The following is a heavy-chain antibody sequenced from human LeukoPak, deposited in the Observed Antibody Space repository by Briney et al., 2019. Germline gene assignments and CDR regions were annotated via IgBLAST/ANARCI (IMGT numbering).Heavy chain of an antibody. D-gene: IGHD6-19*01. V-gene: IGHV3-30*04. CDR2: ISYDGSNK. CDR1: GFTFSSYA. J-gene: IGHJ4*02. CDR3: ARSSRAVAGQFDY. Sequence: PGRSLRLSCAASGFTFSSYAMHWVRQAPGKGLEWVAVISYDGSNKYYADSVKGRFTISRDNSKNTLYLQMNSPRAEDTAVYYCARSSRAVAGQFDYWGQGTLVTVSS.